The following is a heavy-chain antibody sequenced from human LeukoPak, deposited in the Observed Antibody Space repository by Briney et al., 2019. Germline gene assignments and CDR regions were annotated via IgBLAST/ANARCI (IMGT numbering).Heavy chain of an antibody. CDR2: ISSSGSTI. J-gene: IGHJ4*02. CDR3: ARGPHNYDSSGYLY. V-gene: IGHV3-48*03. Sequence: GGSLRLSCAASEFTFSGYEMSWVRQAPGKGLEWVSYISSSGSTIYYADSVKGRFTISRDNAKNSLYLQMNSLRAEDTAVYYCARGPHNYDSSGYLYWGQGTLVTVSS. D-gene: IGHD3-22*01. CDR1: EFTFSGYE.